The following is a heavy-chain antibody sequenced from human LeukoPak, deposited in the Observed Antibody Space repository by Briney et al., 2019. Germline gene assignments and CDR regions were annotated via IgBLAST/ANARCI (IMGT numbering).Heavy chain of an antibody. D-gene: IGHD6-6*01. CDR3: ARDEQLPYYFDY. CDR2: INPSGGST. Sequence: ASVKVSCKASGYTFTSYYMHWVRQAPGQGLEWMGIINPSGGSTTYAQKFQGRVTMTRDTSTSTVYMELSSLRSEDTAVYYCARDEQLPYYFDYWGQGTLVTVSS. J-gene: IGHJ4*02. V-gene: IGHV1-46*01. CDR1: GYTFTSYY.